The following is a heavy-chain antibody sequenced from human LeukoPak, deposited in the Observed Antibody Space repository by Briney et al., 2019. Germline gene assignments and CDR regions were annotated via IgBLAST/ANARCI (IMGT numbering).Heavy chain of an antibody. D-gene: IGHD4/OR15-4a*01. Sequence: GGSLRLSCAASGFTFSGSAMHWVRQASGKGLEWVGRIRSKANSYATAYGASVKGRFTISRDDSKNTAYLQMNSMKNEDTAIYYCTREGLGCVNKRFGWSQGTLVTVSS. CDR3: TREGLGCVNKRFG. CDR1: GFTFSGSA. J-gene: IGHJ4*02. CDR2: IRSKANSYAT. V-gene: IGHV3-73*01.